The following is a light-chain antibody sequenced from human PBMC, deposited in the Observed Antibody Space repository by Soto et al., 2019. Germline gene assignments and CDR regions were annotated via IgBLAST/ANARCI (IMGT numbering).Light chain of an antibody. CDR2: DAS. CDR3: QQRSNWPPEIT. V-gene: IGKV3-11*01. CDR1: QSVSSTY. Sequence: EVVLTQSPGTLSLSPWERVTLSCRASQSVSSTYLAWYQQKPGQAPRLLIYDASNRATGIPARFSGSGSGTDFTLTISSLEPEDFAVYYCQQRSNWPPEITFGQGTRLEIK. J-gene: IGKJ5*01.